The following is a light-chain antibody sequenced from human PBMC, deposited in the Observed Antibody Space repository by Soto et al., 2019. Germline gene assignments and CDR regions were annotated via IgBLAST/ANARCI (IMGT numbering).Light chain of an antibody. CDR2: EVR. Sequence: QSALTQPASVSGSPGQSITISCAGTMRDVGAYNLVSWYQQHPGRAPQLIIYEVRNRPSGISFRFSGSKSGNTASLTISGLQAEDGADYYCSSYTSKGSLIFGGGTQLTVL. CDR1: MRDVGAYNL. J-gene: IGLJ2*01. V-gene: IGLV2-14*01. CDR3: SSYTSKGSLI.